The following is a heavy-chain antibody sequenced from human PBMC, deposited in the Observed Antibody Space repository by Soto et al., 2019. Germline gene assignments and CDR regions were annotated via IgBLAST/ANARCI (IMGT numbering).Heavy chain of an antibody. CDR2: ISYDGSNK. CDR3: AKLTGSSGYDFDY. J-gene: IGHJ4*02. D-gene: IGHD3-22*01. CDR1: GFTFSSYG. Sequence: GGSLRLSCAASGFTFSSYGMHWVRQAPGKGLEWVAVISYDGSNKYYADSVKGRFTISRDNSKNTLYLQVNSLRAEDTAVYYCAKLTGSSGYDFDYWGQGTLVTVSS. V-gene: IGHV3-30*18.